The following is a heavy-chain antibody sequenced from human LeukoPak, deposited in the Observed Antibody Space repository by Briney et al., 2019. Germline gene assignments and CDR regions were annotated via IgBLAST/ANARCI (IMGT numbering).Heavy chain of an antibody. J-gene: IGHJ4*02. V-gene: IGHV4-34*01. D-gene: IGHD6-13*01. CDR2: INHSGST. CDR3: TRDRVDQQLAIDY. Sequence: SETLSLTCAVYGGSFSGYYWSWIRQPPGKGLQWIGEINHSGSTNYNPSLKSRVTISVDTSKNQFSLKLMSLTAADTAVYYCTRDRVDQQLAIDYWGQGTLVTVSS. CDR1: GGSFSGYY.